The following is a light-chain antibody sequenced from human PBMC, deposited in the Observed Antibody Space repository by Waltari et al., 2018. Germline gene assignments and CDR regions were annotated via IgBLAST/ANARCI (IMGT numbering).Light chain of an antibody. J-gene: IGKJ2*01. CDR2: GAS. V-gene: IGKV3-20*01. CDR1: QSITTRY. Sequence: VLTQSPGTLSLSPGERATFSCRASQSITTRYFAWYQQKPGQAPRLLIYGASSRAPGIPDRFSVSGSGTDFTLTISRLEPEDFAVYYCQQYGSSVMYTFGQGTKLEIK. CDR3: QQYGSSVMYT.